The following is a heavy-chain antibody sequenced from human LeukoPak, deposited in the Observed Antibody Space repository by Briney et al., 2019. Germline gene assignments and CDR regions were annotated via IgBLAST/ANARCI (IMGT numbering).Heavy chain of an antibody. J-gene: IGHJ4*02. V-gene: IGHV1-2*02. CDR1: VYTLTGYY. D-gene: IGHD1-26*01. CDR3: ARVWGGYSSDY. CDR2: INPNSGGT. Sequence: GASVKVSCMASVYTLTGYYMHWVRQAPGQGLEWMGWINPNSGGTNSAQKFQGRVTMTRDTSISTAYMELSGLRSDDTAVYYCARVWGGYSSDYWGEGTLVTVSS.